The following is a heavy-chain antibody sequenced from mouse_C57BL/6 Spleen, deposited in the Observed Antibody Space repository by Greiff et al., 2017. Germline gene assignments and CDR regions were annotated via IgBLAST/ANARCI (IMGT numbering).Heavy chain of an antibody. D-gene: IGHD1-1*01. V-gene: IGHV1-66*01. Sequence: VQLQQSGPELVKPGASVKISCKASGYSFTSYYIHWVKQRPGQGLEWIGWIYPGSGNTKYNEKFKGKATLTADTSSSTAYMQLSSLTAEDTAVYYCARGERVDYGSSYDLYAMDYWGQGTSVTVSA. J-gene: IGHJ4*01. CDR2: IYPGSGNT. CDR1: GYSFTSYY. CDR3: ARGERVDYGSSYDLYAMDY.